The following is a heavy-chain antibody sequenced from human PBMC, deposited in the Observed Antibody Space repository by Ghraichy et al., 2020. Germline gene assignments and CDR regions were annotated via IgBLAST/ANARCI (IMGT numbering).Heavy chain of an antibody. Sequence: GESLNISCQGSEYSFTDDWIAWVRQRPGKGLEWMGIIYSGDSDTKYNPSFQGQVTFSLDKSINSAYLEWTSLKASDTAIYYCARHEDFWSGYYDFWGQGTRVTVSS. CDR2: IYSGDSDT. J-gene: IGHJ4*02. D-gene: IGHD3-3*01. CDR1: EYSFTDDW. CDR3: ARHEDFWSGYYDF. V-gene: IGHV5-51*01.